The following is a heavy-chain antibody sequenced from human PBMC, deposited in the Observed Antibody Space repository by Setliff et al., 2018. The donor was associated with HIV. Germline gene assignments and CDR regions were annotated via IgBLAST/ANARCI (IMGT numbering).Heavy chain of an antibody. J-gene: IGHJ5*02. CDR3: AKDYTATFWEYNWFDL. V-gene: IGHV3-7*03. CDR2: IKQDGSEK. D-gene: IGHD3-3*01. Sequence: HPGGSLRLSCAASGFSFSSYWMSWVRQAPGKGLEWVANIKQDGSEKYYVDSVRGRFTISRDNSKDILSLQMNSVRAEDTGLYFCAKDYTATFWEYNWFDLWGQGILVTVS. CDR1: GFSFSSYW.